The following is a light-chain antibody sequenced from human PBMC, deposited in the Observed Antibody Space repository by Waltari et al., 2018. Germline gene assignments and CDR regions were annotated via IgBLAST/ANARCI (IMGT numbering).Light chain of an antibody. J-gene: IGKJ2*01. CDR1: QSLLYSSNNRKY. V-gene: IGKV4-1*01. CDR2: WAS. Sequence: DIVMTQSPDSLAVSLGERATINCKSSQSLLYSSNNRKYLAWYKQKPGQPPKLLIHWASTLDSCVPDRVSVSGSGTDFTLTIISLHAEDVAIYYCQQYYSAPYTFGRGTKLEIK. CDR3: QQYYSAPYT.